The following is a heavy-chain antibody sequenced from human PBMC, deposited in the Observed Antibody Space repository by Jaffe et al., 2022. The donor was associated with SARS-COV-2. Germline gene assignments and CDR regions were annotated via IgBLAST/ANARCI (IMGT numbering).Heavy chain of an antibody. V-gene: IGHV3-49*03. D-gene: IGHD3-10*01. CDR1: GFTFGDYA. J-gene: IGHJ6*03. CDR3: TRDRVSGGFFYSYYYMDV. Sequence: EVQLVESGGGLVQPGRSLRLSCSGSGFTFGDYAVSWFRQAPGKGPEWVGFIRSKAYYGTTEYAASVKGRFTISRDDSNSIAYLQMSSLKTEDTAVYYCTRDRVSGGFFYSYYYMDVWGKGTTVTVSS. CDR2: IRSKAYYGTT.